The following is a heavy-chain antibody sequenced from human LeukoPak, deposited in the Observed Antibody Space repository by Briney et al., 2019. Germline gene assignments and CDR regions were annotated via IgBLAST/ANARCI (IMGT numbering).Heavy chain of an antibody. D-gene: IGHD2-21*01. Sequence: GGSLRLSCAASGFTSTNTWMTWVRQAPGKGLEWVGRIKSGSDGGATDYAAPVKGRFTISRDDSKNTLYLQMNSLRAEDTAVYYCAKGVVSYYFYGLDVWGQGTTVTVSS. V-gene: IGHV3-15*01. CDR1: GFTSTNTW. CDR2: IKSGSDGGAT. CDR3: AKGVVSYYFYGLDV. J-gene: IGHJ6*02.